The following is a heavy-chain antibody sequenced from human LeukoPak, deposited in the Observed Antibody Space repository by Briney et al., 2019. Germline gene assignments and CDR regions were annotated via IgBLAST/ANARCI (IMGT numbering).Heavy chain of an antibody. CDR3: ARGGDYVWGSYREGNYFDY. CDR2: MNPSGGST. V-gene: IGHV1-46*01. J-gene: IGHJ4*02. Sequence: ASVKVSCKASGYTFTSYYMHWVRQAPGQGLEWMGIMNPSGGSTGYAQKFQGRVTMTRDTSTSTVYMELSSLRSEDTAVYYCARGGDYVWGSYREGNYFDYWGQGTLVTVSS. D-gene: IGHD3-16*02. CDR1: GYTFTSYY.